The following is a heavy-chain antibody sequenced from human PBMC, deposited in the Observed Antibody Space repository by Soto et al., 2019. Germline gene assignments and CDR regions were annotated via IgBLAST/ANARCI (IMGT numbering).Heavy chain of an antibody. CDR2: ISGSGGNT. V-gene: IGHV3-23*01. CDR1: GFTFSSYA. CDR3: AKGGWVDIAAAGALFDY. D-gene: IGHD6-13*01. Sequence: GGSLRLSCAASGFTFSSYAMSWVRQAPGKGLEWVSAISGSGGNTYYADSVKGRFTISRDNSKNTLYLQVNSLRAEDTAVYYCAKGGWVDIAAAGALFDYWGQGTLVTVS. J-gene: IGHJ4*02.